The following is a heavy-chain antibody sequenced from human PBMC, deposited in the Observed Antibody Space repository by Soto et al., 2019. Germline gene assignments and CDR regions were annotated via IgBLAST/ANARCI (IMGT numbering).Heavy chain of an antibody. D-gene: IGHD3-3*01. J-gene: IGHJ4*02. Sequence: GSLRLSCAASGFTFSSYAMSWVRQAPGKGLEWVSAISGSGGSTYYADSVKGRFTISRDNSKNTLYLQMNSLRAEDTAVYYCAKGGVVEYYFDYWGQGTLVTVSS. CDR3: AKGGVVEYYFDY. CDR2: ISGSGGST. CDR1: GFTFSSYA. V-gene: IGHV3-23*01.